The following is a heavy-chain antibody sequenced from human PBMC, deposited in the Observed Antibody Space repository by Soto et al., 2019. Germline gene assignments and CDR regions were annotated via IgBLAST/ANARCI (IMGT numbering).Heavy chain of an antibody. D-gene: IGHD3-10*01. CDR2: IIPILGIA. CDR3: AGGSGHYYYYYGMDV. V-gene: IGHV1-69*02. CDR1: GGTFSSYT. Sequence: SVKVSCKASGGTFSSYTISWVRQAPGQGLEWMGRIIPILGIANYAQKFQGRVTITADKSTSTAYMKLSSLRSEDTAVYYCAGGSGHYYYYYGMDVWGQGTTVTVSS. J-gene: IGHJ6*02.